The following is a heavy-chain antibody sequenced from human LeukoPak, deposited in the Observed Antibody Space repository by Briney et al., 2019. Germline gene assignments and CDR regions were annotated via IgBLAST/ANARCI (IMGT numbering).Heavy chain of an antibody. CDR1: GFTFSDYY. CDR2: ISSSGSTI. Sequence: GGSLRLSCAASGFTFSDYYMSWIRQAPGKGLEWVSYISSSGSTIYYADSVKGRFTISRDNAKNSLYLQMNSLRAEDTAVYYCARVFTVVVPAATDYWGQGTLVTVSS. V-gene: IGHV3-11*04. J-gene: IGHJ4*02. CDR3: ARVFTVVVPAATDY. D-gene: IGHD2-2*01.